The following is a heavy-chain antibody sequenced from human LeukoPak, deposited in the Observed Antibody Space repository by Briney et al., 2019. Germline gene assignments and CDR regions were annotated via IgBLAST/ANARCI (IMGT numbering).Heavy chain of an antibody. CDR2: ISSSSSAI. CDR1: GFTFSNYK. CDR3: ARDRYCGGDCSDAFDI. D-gene: IGHD2-21*02. Sequence: PGGPLILSCAASGFTFSNYKMNWVRQVPGKGLHFDSYISSSSSAIYYTHSLRGRFTISRDNAKASLYLKMNSLRDEETAVYYCARDRYCGGDCSDAFDIWGRGTTVTVSS. V-gene: IGHV3-48*02. J-gene: IGHJ3*02.